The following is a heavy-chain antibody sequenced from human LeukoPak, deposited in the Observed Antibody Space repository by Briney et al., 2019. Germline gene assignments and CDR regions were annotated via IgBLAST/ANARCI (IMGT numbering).Heavy chain of an antibody. J-gene: IGHJ6*03. V-gene: IGHV4-61*02. CDR1: GGSNSRGTYY. CDR2: IYTSGST. Sequence: PSETLSLTCSVSGGSNSRGTYYWSWIRQPAGKGLEWIGRIYTSGSTNYNPSLKSRVIMSVDTSKNQFSLKLSSVTAADTAVYYCARAVGSGSFQTYYYYMDVWGKGTTVTISS. D-gene: IGHD3-10*01. CDR3: ARAVGSGSFQTYYYYMDV.